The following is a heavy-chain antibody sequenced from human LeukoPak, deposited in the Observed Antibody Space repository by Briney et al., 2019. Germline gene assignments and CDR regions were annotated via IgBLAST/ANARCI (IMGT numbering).Heavy chain of an antibody. V-gene: IGHV4-59*01. D-gene: IGHD5-12*01. CDR1: GGSISSFY. J-gene: IGHJ4*02. CDR3: ASGGYSGYAFDY. CDR2: IYYSGIT. Sequence: SETLSLTCTVSGGSISSFYWSWIRQPPGKGLQWIGYIYYSGITRYNPSLKSRVTISVDTSKNQFSLKLSSVTAADTAVYYCASGGYSGYAFDYWGQGILVTVSS.